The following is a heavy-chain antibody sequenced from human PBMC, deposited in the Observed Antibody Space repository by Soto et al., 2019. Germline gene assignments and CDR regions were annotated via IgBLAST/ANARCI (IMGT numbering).Heavy chain of an antibody. Sequence: GSLRLSCAASGFTFSSYAMHWVRQAPGKGLEWVAVISYDGSNKYYADSVKGRFTISRDNSKNTLYLQMNSLRAEDTAVYYCARESGPFDYWGQGTLVTVSS. D-gene: IGHD1-26*01. V-gene: IGHV3-30-3*01. CDR1: GFTFSSYA. CDR3: ARESGPFDY. CDR2: ISYDGSNK. J-gene: IGHJ4*02.